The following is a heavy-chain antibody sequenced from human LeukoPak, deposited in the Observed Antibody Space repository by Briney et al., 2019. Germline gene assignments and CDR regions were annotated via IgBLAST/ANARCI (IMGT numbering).Heavy chain of an antibody. D-gene: IGHD3-10*01. CDR2: ISGSGGST. CDR1: GFTFSSYA. J-gene: IGHJ5*02. CDR3: AKDRNIGGSGSYYRLNWFDP. V-gene: IGHV3-23*01. Sequence: GGSLRLSCAASGFTFSSYAMSWVRQAPGKGLEWVSAISGSGGSTYYADSVKGRFTISGDSSKNTLCLQMNSLRAEDTAVYYCAKDRNIGGSGSYYRLNWFDPWGQGTLVTVSS.